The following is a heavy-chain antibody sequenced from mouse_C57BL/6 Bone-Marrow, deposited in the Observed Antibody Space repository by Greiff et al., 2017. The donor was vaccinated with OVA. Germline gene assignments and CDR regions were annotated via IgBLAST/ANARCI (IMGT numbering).Heavy chain of an antibody. D-gene: IGHD2-4*01. CDR3: VRHLRYYYDYGGAMDY. J-gene: IGHJ4*01. V-gene: IGHV10-1*01. Sequence: EVQGVESGGGLVQPKGSLKLSCAASGFSFNTYAMNWVRQAPGKGLEWVARIRSKSNNYATYYADSVKDRFTISRDDSESMLYLQMNNLKTEDTAMYYCVRHLRYYYDYGGAMDYWGQGTSVTVSS. CDR1: GFSFNTYA. CDR2: IRSKSNNYAT.